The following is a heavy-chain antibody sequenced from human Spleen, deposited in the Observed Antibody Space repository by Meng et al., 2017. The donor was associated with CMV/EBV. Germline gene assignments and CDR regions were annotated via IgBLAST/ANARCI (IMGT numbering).Heavy chain of an antibody. Sequence: ESLKISCTIYGGSFSGYYWSWIRQPPGKGLEWIGEINLSGSTNYNPSLKSRVTISVDTSKNQFSLKLTSVTAADTAVYFCASWASSSYRYYYYGLDVWGQGTTVTVSS. V-gene: IGHV4-34*01. CDR3: ASWASSSYRYYYYGLDV. J-gene: IGHJ6*02. CDR2: INLSGST. CDR1: GGSFSGYY. D-gene: IGHD6-6*01.